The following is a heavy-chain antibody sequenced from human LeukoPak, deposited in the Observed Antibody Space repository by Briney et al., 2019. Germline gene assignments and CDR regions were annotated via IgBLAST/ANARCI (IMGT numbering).Heavy chain of an antibody. D-gene: IGHD3-16*01. Sequence: GGSLRLSCAASGFTFSTYWMSWFRQAPGKGLERVANIKPDGSEKQYVDSVKGRFAVSRDNAKSSLYLEMNSLRAEDTAVYYCARSGKSYVFDNWGQGTLVTVSS. CDR2: IKPDGSEK. V-gene: IGHV3-7*01. CDR3: ARSGKSYVFDN. J-gene: IGHJ4*02. CDR1: GFTFSTYW.